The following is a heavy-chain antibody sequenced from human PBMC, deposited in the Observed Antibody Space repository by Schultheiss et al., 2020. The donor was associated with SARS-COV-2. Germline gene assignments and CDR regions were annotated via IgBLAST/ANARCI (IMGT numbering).Heavy chain of an antibody. CDR1: GFSFSGSG. CDR3: TRNSTSSGWFDP. J-gene: IGHJ5*02. D-gene: IGHD5-18*01. CDR2: IRSKARNYAT. Sequence: GGSLRLSCVTSGFSFSGSGIYWVRQASGKGLGWVGRIRSKARNYATKYAASVKGRFIISRDESRNTSYLQMNSLKIEDTAVYYCTRNSTSSGWFDPWGQGTLVTVSS. V-gene: IGHV3-73*01.